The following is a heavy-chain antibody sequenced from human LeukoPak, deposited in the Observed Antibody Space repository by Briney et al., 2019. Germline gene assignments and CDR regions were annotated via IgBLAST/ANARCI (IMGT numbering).Heavy chain of an antibody. V-gene: IGHV3-11*01. J-gene: IGHJ5*02. CDR3: ARNRHYYFWSGPGFDP. D-gene: IGHD3-3*01. CDR2: ISRSGSTI. CDR1: GFTFSDYY. Sequence: AGSLRLSCAASGFTFSDYYMSWVRQAAGKGRGWVSYISRSGSTIYYADSVNGRFTISRDNAKNSLYLQMNRLRAEDTAVYYCARNRHYYFWSGPGFDPWGQGTLVTVSS.